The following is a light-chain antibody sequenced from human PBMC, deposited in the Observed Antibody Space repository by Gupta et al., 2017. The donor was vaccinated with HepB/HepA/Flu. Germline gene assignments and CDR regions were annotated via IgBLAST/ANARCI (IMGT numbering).Light chain of an antibody. Sequence: SSALTQPPSVSVSPGQTASITCSGDKLGDKYACWYQQKPGQSPVLVIYQDSKRPAGIPERFSGSNSGNTATLTISGTQAMEEADYYCQAGDSSTVVVFGGGTKLTVL. J-gene: IGLJ2*01. CDR1: KLGDKY. CDR3: QAGDSSTVVV. V-gene: IGLV3-1*01. CDR2: QDS.